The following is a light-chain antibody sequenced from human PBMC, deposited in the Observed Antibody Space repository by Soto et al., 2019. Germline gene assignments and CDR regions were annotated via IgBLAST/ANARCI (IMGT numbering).Light chain of an antibody. CDR3: QQSFTTPPYT. J-gene: IGKJ2*01. CDR1: QPVSSY. Sequence: DIHMTQSPSSLSASVGDRVIITCRASQPVSSYLNWYQQKLGKAPKLLISAASNLQSGVPSRFSGSGSGTEFTLTISGLEVEDFAIYFCQQSFTTPPYTFGQGTRL. CDR2: AAS. V-gene: IGKV1-39*01.